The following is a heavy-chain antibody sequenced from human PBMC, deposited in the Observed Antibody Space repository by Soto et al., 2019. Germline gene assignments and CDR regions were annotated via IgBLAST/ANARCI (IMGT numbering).Heavy chain of an antibody. CDR2: IIPIFGTA. CDR3: ASRSAIFGVVSYYYYGMDV. Sequence: QVQLVQSGAEVKKPGSSVKVSCKASGGTFSSYAISWVRQAPGQGLEWMGGIIPIFGTANYAQKFQGRVTISADESTSTAYKELSSLRSDDTAVYYCASRSAIFGVVSYYYYGMDVWGQGTTVTVSS. D-gene: IGHD3-3*01. CDR1: GGTFSSYA. V-gene: IGHV1-69*01. J-gene: IGHJ6*02.